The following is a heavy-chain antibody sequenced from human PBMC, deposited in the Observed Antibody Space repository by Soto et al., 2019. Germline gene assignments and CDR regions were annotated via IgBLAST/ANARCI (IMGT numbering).Heavy chain of an antibody. CDR1: GFTFSSYA. V-gene: IGHV3-23*01. CDR3: AKGPWELTTFPLDNFDY. D-gene: IGHD1-26*01. Sequence: EVQLLESGGGLVQPGGSLRLSCAASGFTFSSYAMSWVRQAPGKGLEWVSAISGSGASTYYADSVKGRFTISRDNSKNTLYLQMNSLRAEDTAVYYCAKGPWELTTFPLDNFDYWGQGTLVTVSS. J-gene: IGHJ4*02. CDR2: ISGSGAST.